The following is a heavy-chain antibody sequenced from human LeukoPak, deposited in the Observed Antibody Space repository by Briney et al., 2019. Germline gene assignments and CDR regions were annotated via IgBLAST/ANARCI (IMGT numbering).Heavy chain of an antibody. CDR3: ARGTRGYDSFDY. CDR1: GGTFSSYA. D-gene: IGHD5-12*01. J-gene: IGHJ4*02. Sequence: SVKVSCKASGGTFSSYAISWVRQTPGQGLEWMGRIIPILGIANYAQKFQGRVTITADKSTSTAYMELSSLRSEDTAVYYCARGTRGYDSFDYWGQGTLVTVSS. CDR2: IIPILGIA. V-gene: IGHV1-69*04.